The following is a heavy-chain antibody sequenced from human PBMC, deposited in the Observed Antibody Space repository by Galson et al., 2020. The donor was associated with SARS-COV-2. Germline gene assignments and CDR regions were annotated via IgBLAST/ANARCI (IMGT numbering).Heavy chain of an antibody. J-gene: IGHJ2*01. V-gene: IGHV4-4*07. D-gene: IGHD3-22*01. Sequence: SETLSLTCTVSGGSISNYYWSWIRQPAGKGLEWIGRIYSSENTSYNPSLKSRVSMSLDTSRNQFSLELSSVTAADTAVYYCARGDYYDSSGYYYAYWYFDLWGRGTLVTVSS. CDR2: IYSSENT. CDR1: GGSISNYY. CDR3: ARGDYYDSSGYYYAYWYFDL.